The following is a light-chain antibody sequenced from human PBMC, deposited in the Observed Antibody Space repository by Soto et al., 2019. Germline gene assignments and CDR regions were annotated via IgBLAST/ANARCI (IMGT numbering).Light chain of an antibody. CDR3: QQYGSSPVS. CDR1: QSVSSSY. Sequence: EMVLTQSPGTVSLSPGERATLSCSACQSVSSSYLAWYQQKPGQAPRLLIYGATSRATGIPDKSSGSGSGTDFTLSISSLEPEDCAVYYSQQYGSSPVSFGQGTMVEI. CDR2: GAT. V-gene: IGKV3-20*01. J-gene: IGKJ1*01.